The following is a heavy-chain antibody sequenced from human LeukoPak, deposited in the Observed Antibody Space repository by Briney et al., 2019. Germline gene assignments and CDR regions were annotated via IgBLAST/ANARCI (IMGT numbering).Heavy chain of an antibody. CDR2: MNPNSGNT. Sequence: GASVKVSCKASGYTFTSYDINWVRQATGQGLEWMGWMNPNSGNTGYAQKFQGRATMTRNTSISTAYMELSSLRSEDTAVYYCARVPLYSSSWYAHWGQGTLVTVSS. CDR3: ARVPLYSSSWYAH. CDR1: GYTFTSYD. D-gene: IGHD6-13*01. J-gene: IGHJ5*02. V-gene: IGHV1-8*01.